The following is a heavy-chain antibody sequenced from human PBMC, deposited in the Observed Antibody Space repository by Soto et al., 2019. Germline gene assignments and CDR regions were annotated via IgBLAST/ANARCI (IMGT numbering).Heavy chain of an antibody. J-gene: IGHJ4*02. CDR3: AREGLELRGIDY. CDR1: GYTFTGYY. Sequence: ASVKVSCKASGYTFTGYYMHWVRQAPGQGLEWMGWINPNSGGTNYAQKFQGWVTMTRDTSISTAYMELSRLRSDDTAVYYCAREGLELRGIDYWGQGTLVTVSS. V-gene: IGHV1-2*04. D-gene: IGHD1-7*01. CDR2: INPNSGGT.